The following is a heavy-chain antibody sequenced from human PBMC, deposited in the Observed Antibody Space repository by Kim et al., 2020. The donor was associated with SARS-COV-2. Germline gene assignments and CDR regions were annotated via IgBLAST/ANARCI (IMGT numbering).Heavy chain of an antibody. CDR2: IDGSDGTT. Sequence: GGSLRLSCTTSGFTFTGYAMSWVRQAPGKGLEWVSSIDGSDGTTYYVDSVKGRFTISRDNSKNTLYLQMNSLRAEDTAVYYCMKGGWGWIWDHWGQGTRV. D-gene: IGHD5-12*01. CDR3: MKGGWGWIWDH. CDR1: GFTFTGYA. J-gene: IGHJ1*01. V-gene: IGHV3-23*01.